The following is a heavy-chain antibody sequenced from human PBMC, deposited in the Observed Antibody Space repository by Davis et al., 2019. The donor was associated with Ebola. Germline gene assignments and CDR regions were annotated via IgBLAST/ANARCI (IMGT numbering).Heavy chain of an antibody. CDR2: INPNSGGT. V-gene: IGHV1-2*06. CDR3: AAGGSRGGFDV. J-gene: IGHJ3*01. D-gene: IGHD1-26*01. Sequence: ASVKVSCKASGYTFTGHYMHWVRQAPGQGLEWIGRINPNSGGTNYAPKFQGRVTVTRDTSISTAYMELSSLRSDDSAVYYCAAGGSRGGFDVWGQGTMVTVSS. CDR1: GYTFTGHY.